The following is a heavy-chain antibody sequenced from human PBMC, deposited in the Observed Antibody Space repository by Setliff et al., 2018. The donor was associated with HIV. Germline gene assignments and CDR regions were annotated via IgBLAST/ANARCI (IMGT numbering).Heavy chain of an antibody. D-gene: IGHD3-10*01. CDR1: GCSFNNYH. V-gene: IGHV4-4*07. CDR2: IYDSGAT. Sequence: PSETLSLTCTVSGCSFNNYHWSWIRQPAGKGLEWIGRIYDSGATNYKPSLKSRVTMSIDKSNNQFSLYLTSVTAADTAIYYCARDRHYYGSGSYGPWGQGILVTVSS. CDR3: ARDRHYYGSGSYGP. J-gene: IGHJ5*02.